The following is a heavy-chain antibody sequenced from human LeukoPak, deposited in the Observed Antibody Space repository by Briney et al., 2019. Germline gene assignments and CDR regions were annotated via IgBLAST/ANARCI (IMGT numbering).Heavy chain of an antibody. J-gene: IGHJ4*02. D-gene: IGHD1-26*01. CDR2: IGSSTVYI. Sequence: GGSLRLSCAASGFTFSSYTMIWVRQAPGKGLEWVSSIGSSTVYIYYADSVKGRFTISRDNAKNSLYLQLTSLRAEDTSMYYCARREEGSYYSDYWGQGVLVTVSS. V-gene: IGHV3-21*01. CDR1: GFTFSSYT. CDR3: ARREEGSYYSDY.